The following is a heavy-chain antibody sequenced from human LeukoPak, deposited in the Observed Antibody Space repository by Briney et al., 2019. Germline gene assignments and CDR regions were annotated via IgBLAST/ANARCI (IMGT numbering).Heavy chain of an antibody. V-gene: IGHV4-34*01. D-gene: IGHD3-10*01. CDR2: INHSGST. CDR1: GGSFSGCY. CDR3: ARGRRGWGAFDI. J-gene: IGHJ3*02. Sequence: PSETLSLTCAVYGGSFSGCYWSWIRQPPGKGLEWIGEINHSGSTNYNPSLKSRVTISVDTSKNQFSLKLSSVTAADTAVYYCARGRRGWGAFDIWGQGTMVTVSS.